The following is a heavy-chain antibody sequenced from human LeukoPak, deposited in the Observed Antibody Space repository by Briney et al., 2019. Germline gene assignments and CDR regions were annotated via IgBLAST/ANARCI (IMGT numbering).Heavy chain of an antibody. D-gene: IGHD3-10*01. J-gene: IGHJ4*02. CDR2: TSYDETNK. Sequence: GGSLRLSCAASKFTFSFSGVHWVRQAPGKGLEWVASTSYDETNKQYADSVKGRFTISRDNANRTLYLQMNSPRPEDTAVYYCAKETSYYGSGTYVSFDYWGQGALVTVSS. CDR3: AKETSYYGSGTYVSFDY. CDR1: KFTFSFSG. V-gene: IGHV3-30*18.